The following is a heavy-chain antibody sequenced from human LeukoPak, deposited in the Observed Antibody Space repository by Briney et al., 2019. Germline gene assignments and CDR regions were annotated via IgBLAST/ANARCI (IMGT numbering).Heavy chain of an antibody. J-gene: IGHJ6*02. CDR2: INSDGRNI. CDR1: GFTFSSYE. V-gene: IGHV3-74*01. CDR3: APHLSVIVPSAQYGMDF. Sequence: PGGSLRLSCAASGFTFSSYEMNWVRQAPGKGLVWVSRINSDGRNINYADSVKGRFTISRDNAKNMLYLQMNSLRAEDTAVYYCAPHLSVIVPSAQYGMDFWGQGTTVTVSS. D-gene: IGHD2/OR15-2a*01.